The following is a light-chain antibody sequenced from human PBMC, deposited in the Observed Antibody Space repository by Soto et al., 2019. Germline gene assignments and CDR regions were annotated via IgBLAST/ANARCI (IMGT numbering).Light chain of an antibody. V-gene: IGLV2-14*01. Sequence: QPVLTQPASVSGSPGQSITISCTGTSSGVGGYNYVSWYQQHPGKAPKFMIYDVSNRPSGVSNRFSGSKSGNTASLTISGLQAEDEADYYCSSYTTSNTRQIVFGTGTKVTVL. J-gene: IGLJ1*01. CDR3: SSYTTSNTRQIV. CDR2: DVS. CDR1: SSGVGGYNY.